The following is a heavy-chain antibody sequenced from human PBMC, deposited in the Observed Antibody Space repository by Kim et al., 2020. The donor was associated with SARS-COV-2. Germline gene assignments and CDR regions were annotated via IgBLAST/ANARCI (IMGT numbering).Heavy chain of an antibody. CDR3: ARPVQYYDILTGYYPGGWFDP. CDR2: IYPGDSDT. J-gene: IGHJ5*02. CDR1: GYSFTSYW. V-gene: IGHV5-51*01. Sequence: GESLKISCKGSGYSFTSYWIGWVRQMPGKGLEWMGIIYPGDSDTRYSPSFQGQVTISADKSISTAYLQWSSLKASDTAMYYCARPVQYYDILTGYYPGGWFDPWGQGTLVTVSS. D-gene: IGHD3-9*01.